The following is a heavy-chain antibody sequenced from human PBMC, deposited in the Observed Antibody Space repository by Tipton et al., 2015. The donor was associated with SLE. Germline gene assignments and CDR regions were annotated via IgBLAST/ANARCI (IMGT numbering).Heavy chain of an antibody. CDR1: KYTFTGYY. CDR3: ARRDGRFDF. V-gene: IGHV1-2*06. Sequence: QSGAEVKKPGASVKVSCKASKYTFTGYYMHWVRQAPGQGLEWMGRINPNSGGTSYAQKFQGRVTMTRDTSISTAYMELSSLTHDDTAVYYCARRDGRFDFWGQGTLVTVSS. CDR2: INPNSGGT. D-gene: IGHD2-15*01. J-gene: IGHJ4*02.